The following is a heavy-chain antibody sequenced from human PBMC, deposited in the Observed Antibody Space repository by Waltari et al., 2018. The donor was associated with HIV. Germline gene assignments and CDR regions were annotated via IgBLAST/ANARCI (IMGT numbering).Heavy chain of an antibody. CDR3: ASLWEDPPNWFDP. CDR2: IIPIFGTA. J-gene: IGHJ5*02. V-gene: IGHV1-69*13. Sequence: QVQLVQSGAEVKKPGSSVKVSCKASVGTFSRYAISCVRPAPGQGLEWMGGIIPIFGTANYAQKFQGRVTITADESTSTAYMELSSLRSEDTAVYYCASLWEDPPNWFDPWGQGTLVTVSS. CDR1: VGTFSRYA. D-gene: IGHD1-26*01.